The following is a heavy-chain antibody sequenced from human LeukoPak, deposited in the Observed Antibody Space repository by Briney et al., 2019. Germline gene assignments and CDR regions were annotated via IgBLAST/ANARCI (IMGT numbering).Heavy chain of an antibody. D-gene: IGHD4-17*01. J-gene: IGHJ4*02. CDR3: AKSDPYGDSLIEV. V-gene: IGHV3-48*03. CDR1: GFTFSGYA. Sequence: GGSLRLSCAASGFTFSGYATNWVRQAPGKGLEWLSHISSTGGTIYYADSVKGRLTVSRDNAKNFLYLQMNSLRAEDTAVYYCAKSDPYGDSLIEVWGQGALVTVSS. CDR2: ISSTGGTI.